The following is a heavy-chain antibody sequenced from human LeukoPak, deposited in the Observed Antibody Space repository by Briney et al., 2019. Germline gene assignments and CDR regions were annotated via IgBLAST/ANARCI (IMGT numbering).Heavy chain of an antibody. CDR2: IRYDGTNK. V-gene: IGHV3-30*02. Sequence: GGSLRLSCAASGFTFSSYGMHWVRQAPGKGLEWVAFIRYDGTNKYYADSVKGRFTISRDNSKNTLYLQMNSLRAEDTAVYYCAKSFVQLERWSLYYMDVWGKGTTVTISS. J-gene: IGHJ6*03. D-gene: IGHD1-1*01. CDR1: GFTFSSYG. CDR3: AKSFVQLERWSLYYMDV.